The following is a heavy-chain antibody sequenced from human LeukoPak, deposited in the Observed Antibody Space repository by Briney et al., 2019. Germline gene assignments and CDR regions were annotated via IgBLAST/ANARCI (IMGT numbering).Heavy chain of an antibody. D-gene: IGHD3-16*01. V-gene: IGHV3-53*01. Sequence: GGSLRLSCAASGFTVSTNYMSWVRQAPGKGLEWVSVIFGGGSTYYADSVKGRFTISRDNSKNTLYLQMNSLRAEDTAVYYCAGGGVRGSYYYFDYWGQGTLVTVSS. CDR3: AGGGVRGSYYYFDY. CDR2: IFGGGST. J-gene: IGHJ4*02. CDR1: GFTVSTNY.